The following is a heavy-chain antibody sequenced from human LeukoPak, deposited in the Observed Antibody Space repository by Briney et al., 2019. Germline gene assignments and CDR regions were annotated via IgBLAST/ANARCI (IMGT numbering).Heavy chain of an antibody. CDR1: GGSISSYY. J-gene: IGHJ5*02. CDR2: IYHSGST. V-gene: IGHV4-38-2*02. Sequence: SETLSLTCTVSGGSISSYYWSWIRQPPGKGLEWIGSIYHSGSTYYNPSLKSRVTISVDTSKNQFSLKLSSVTAADTAVYYCARDLGSYYDFWSGLYNWFDPWGQGALVTVSS. D-gene: IGHD3-3*01. CDR3: ARDLGSYYDFWSGLYNWFDP.